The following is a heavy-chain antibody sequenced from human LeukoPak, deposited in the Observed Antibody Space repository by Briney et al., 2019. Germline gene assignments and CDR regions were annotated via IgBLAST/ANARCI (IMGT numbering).Heavy chain of an antibody. CDR2: INSDGSRT. Sequence: GGPLRLSCAVSGFTFSSYWMHWVRQAPGKGLVWVSRINSDGSRTSYADSVKGRFTISRDNAKNTLYLQMNSLRAEDTAVYYCARMWAGRDYYYYMDVWGKGTTVTVSS. D-gene: IGHD1-26*01. J-gene: IGHJ6*03. CDR3: ARMWAGRDYYYYMDV. CDR1: GFTFSSYW. V-gene: IGHV3-74*01.